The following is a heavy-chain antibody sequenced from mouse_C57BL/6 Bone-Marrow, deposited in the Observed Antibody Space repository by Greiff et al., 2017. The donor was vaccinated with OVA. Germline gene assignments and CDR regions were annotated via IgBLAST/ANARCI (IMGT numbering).Heavy chain of an antibody. V-gene: IGHV1-82*01. J-gene: IGHJ3*01. D-gene: IGHD2-5*01. CDR3: AREGDSTFAY. CDR1: GYAFSSSW. Sequence: QVQLQQSGPELVKPGASVKISCKASGYAFSSSWMNWVKQGPGRGLGWIGGIYPGDGDTTYNGKFKGKATLTADKSSSPAYMQLSSLTSEDSAVSFCAREGDSTFAYWGQGTLVTVSA. CDR2: IYPGDGDT.